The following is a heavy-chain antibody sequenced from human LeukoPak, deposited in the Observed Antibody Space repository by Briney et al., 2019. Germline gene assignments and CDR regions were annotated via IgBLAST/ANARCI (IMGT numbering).Heavy chain of an antibody. J-gene: IGHJ4*02. D-gene: IGHD6-19*01. CDR1: GFTFNSYA. V-gene: IGHV3-23*01. CDR2: IFGSGGSA. Sequence: PGGSLRLSCAASGFTFNSYAMYWVRQAPGKGLEWVSGIFGSGGSAHYADSVKGRFTISRDNSKNTVYLQMDSLRVEDTAVYYCGKTTTGYSSGRYPGWPVDYWGRGTLVTVSS. CDR3: GKTTTGYSSGRYPGWPVDY.